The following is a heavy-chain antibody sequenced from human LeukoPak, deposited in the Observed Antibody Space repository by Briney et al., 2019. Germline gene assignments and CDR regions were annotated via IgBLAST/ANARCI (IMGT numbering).Heavy chain of an antibody. V-gene: IGHV4-61*08. D-gene: IGHD2-21*02. CDR2: IYYSGST. J-gene: IGHJ6*02. Sequence: SQTLSLTCTVSGGSISSGGYYWSWIRQPPGQGLEWIGFIYYSGSTNYNPSLKSRVTMSVDTSKNQFSLKLSSVTAADTAVYYCARVFTAYVTLDGMDVWGQGTTVTVSS. CDR1: GGSISSGGYY. CDR3: ARVFTAYVTLDGMDV.